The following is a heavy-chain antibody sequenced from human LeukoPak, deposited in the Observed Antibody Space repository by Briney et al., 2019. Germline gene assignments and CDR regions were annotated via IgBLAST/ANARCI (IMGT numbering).Heavy chain of an antibody. CDR3: ASYDFWSGYYIDAFDI. CDR1: GYTFTGYY. D-gene: IGHD3-3*01. V-gene: IGHV1-2*02. Sequence: ASVKVSCKASGYTFTGYYMHWVRQAPRQGLEWMGWINPNSGGTNYAQKFQGRVTMTRDTSISTAYMELSRLRSDDTAVYYCASYDFWSGYYIDAFDIWGQGTMVTVSS. CDR2: INPNSGGT. J-gene: IGHJ3*02.